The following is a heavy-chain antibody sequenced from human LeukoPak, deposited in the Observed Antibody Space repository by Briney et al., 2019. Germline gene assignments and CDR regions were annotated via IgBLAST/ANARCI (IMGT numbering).Heavy chain of an antibody. V-gene: IGHV4-61*02. J-gene: IGHJ4*02. Sequence: SETLSLTCTVSGGSISSGSYYWSWIRQPAGKGLEWIGRIYTSGSTNYNPSLKSRVTISVDTSKNQFSLKLSSVTAADTAVYYCARAGLDYGGNPWYFDYWGQGTLVTVSS. CDR3: ARAGLDYGGNPWYFDY. CDR2: IYTSGST. D-gene: IGHD4-23*01. CDR1: GGSISSGSYY.